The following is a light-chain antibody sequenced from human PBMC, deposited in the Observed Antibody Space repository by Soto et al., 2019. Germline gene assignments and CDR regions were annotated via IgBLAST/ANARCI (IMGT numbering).Light chain of an antibody. V-gene: IGKV3-11*01. CDR3: QQSRNWPLT. CDR1: QSISSI. J-gene: IGKJ4*01. CDR2: DAS. Sequence: EIVLTQSPATLSLSPGERATLSYRASQSISSILAWYQQKPGQAPRLLIYDASNRATGIPLRFSGSGSGTDFTLTISSLEPEDFAVYYCQQSRNWPLTFGGGTKVEIK.